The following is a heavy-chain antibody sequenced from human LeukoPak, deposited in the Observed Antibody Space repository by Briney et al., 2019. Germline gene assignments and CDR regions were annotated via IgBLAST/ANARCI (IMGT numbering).Heavy chain of an antibody. Sequence: SVKVSCTASGGTFSSYAISWVRQAPGQGLEWMGGIIPIFGTANYAQKFQGRVTITADESTSTAYMELSSLRSEDTAVYYCARGYSSGWYDEGYYFDYWGQGTLVTVSS. V-gene: IGHV1-69*13. CDR3: ARGYSSGWYDEGYYFDY. D-gene: IGHD6-19*01. J-gene: IGHJ4*02. CDR1: GGTFSSYA. CDR2: IIPIFGTA.